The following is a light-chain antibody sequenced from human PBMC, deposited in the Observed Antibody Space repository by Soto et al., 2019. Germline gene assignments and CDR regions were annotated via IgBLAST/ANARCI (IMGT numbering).Light chain of an antibody. Sequence: DIPVTQSPSSLSASVGDRVTITCRATQDIRNYLAWYQQKPGKVPKLLIYAASTLQSGVPSRFSGSGSGTDFTLTISSLQPEDVATYYCQRYISAPFTFGPGTNVDIK. CDR2: AAS. J-gene: IGKJ3*01. CDR1: QDIRNY. V-gene: IGKV1-27*01. CDR3: QRYISAPFT.